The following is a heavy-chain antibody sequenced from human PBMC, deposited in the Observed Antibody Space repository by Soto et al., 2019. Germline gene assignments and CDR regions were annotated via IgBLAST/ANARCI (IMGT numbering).Heavy chain of an antibody. CDR3: ARDVTPAGTRWFDP. CDR1: GYIFTNYA. J-gene: IGHJ5*02. D-gene: IGHD2-2*01. V-gene: IGHV1-3*01. CDR2: INAGNGNT. Sequence: GASVKVSCKASGYIFTNYAIHWVRQAPGQRLEWMGWINAGNGNTKYSQKFQDRVTITRDTFATTTYMELSSLGSEDTAVYFCARDVTPAGTRWFDPWGQGTLVTVSS.